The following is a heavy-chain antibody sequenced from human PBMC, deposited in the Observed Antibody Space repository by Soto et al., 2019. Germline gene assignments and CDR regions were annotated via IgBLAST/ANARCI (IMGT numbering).Heavy chain of an antibody. CDR1: GGSMSSGDYY. CDR2: IYYSGSN. D-gene: IGHD3-10*01. Sequence: SETLALTCTVSGGSMSSGDYYWSGIRQPPGTGLEWIGYIYYSGSNYYNPSLKSRVTISVDTSKNPFSLKLSALTAADTAGYYCARALKYYGAGSYYMAWGQGTLVTVSS. J-gene: IGHJ5*02. CDR3: ARALKYYGAGSYYMA. V-gene: IGHV4-30-4*01.